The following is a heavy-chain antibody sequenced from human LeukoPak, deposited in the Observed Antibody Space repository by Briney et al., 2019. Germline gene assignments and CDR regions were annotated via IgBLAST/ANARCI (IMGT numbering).Heavy chain of an antibody. D-gene: IGHD3-3*01. CDR2: INSYWSNT. CDR1: GFTFSSYW. V-gene: IGHV3-74*01. CDR3: ARLRDDFWSGYRDNWFDP. Sequence: GGSLRLSCAASGFTFSSYWMHWVRRAPGKGLVGVSRINSYWSNTSHADSVKGRFTISRDNAKNTLYLQMNSLRAEDTAVYYCARLRDDFWSGYRDNWFDPWGQGTLVTVSS. J-gene: IGHJ5*02.